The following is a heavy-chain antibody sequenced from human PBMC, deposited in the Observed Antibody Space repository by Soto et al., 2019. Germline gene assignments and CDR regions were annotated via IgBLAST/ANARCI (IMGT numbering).Heavy chain of an antibody. CDR2: IGGSGRTT. D-gene: IGHD3-22*01. J-gene: IGHJ4*02. Sequence: GGSLRLSCAASAFTFNNYAMSWVRQAPGKGLEWVSGIGGSGRTTYYADSMKGRFTISRDNSNNTLFLQMNSLRAEDTAVYYCAKSRYSDSSGDFYDYWGQGTLVTVSS. CDR1: AFTFNNYA. CDR3: AKSRYSDSSGDFYDY. V-gene: IGHV3-23*01.